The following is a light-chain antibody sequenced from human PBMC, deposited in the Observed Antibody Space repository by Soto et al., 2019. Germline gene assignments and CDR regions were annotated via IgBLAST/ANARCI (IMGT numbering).Light chain of an antibody. CDR1: QDIRND. V-gene: IGKV1-17*01. Sequence: IQMTQSPSSLSASVGDSVTITCRPSQDIRNDLGWFQVKPGKDPKSLIYDASRLQSGVQARFTVIGSGTEFTLTIRSMQSEEFAVDDCQQYNHGWTGVQGTKVDIK. J-gene: IGKJ1*01. CDR2: DAS. CDR3: QQYNHGWT.